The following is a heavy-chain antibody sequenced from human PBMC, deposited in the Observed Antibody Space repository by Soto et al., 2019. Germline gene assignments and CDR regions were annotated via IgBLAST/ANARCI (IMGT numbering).Heavy chain of an antibody. Sequence: SETLSLTCAVYGGSFSGYYWSCIRQPPGKGLEWIGEINHSGSTNYNPSLKSRVTISVDTSKNQFSLKLSSVTAADTAVYYCARGYPPTMIVARGAFDIWGQGTMVTVSS. CDR2: INHSGST. CDR1: GGSFSGYY. J-gene: IGHJ3*02. CDR3: ARGYPPTMIVARGAFDI. D-gene: IGHD3-22*01. V-gene: IGHV4-34*01.